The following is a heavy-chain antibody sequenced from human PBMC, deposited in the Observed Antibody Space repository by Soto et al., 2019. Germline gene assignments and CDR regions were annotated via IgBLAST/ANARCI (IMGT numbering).Heavy chain of an antibody. CDR1: GFRFTTYA. Sequence: EVQLLESGGGLVQPGGSLRLSCAASGFRFTTYAMRWVRQAPGKGPEWVSAIGGSGDTTYYADSVKGRFTISRDNSKDTLYLQMNSLRAEDTAIYYCAKDWGATRGYFDYWGQGTLVTVSS. CDR3: AKDWGATRGYFDY. J-gene: IGHJ4*02. CDR2: IGGSGDTT. V-gene: IGHV3-23*01. D-gene: IGHD1-26*01.